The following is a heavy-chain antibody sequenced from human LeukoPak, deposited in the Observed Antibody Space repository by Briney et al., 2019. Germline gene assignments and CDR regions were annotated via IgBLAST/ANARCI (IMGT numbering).Heavy chain of an antibody. CDR2: IYHSGST. D-gene: IGHD3-9*01. Sequence: KTSQTLSLTCAVSGGSISSGGYSWSWIRQPPGKGLEWIGYIYHSGSTYYNPSLKSRVTISVDRSKNQFSLKLSPVTAADTAVYYCARGYDILTGYPLDYWGQGTLVTVSS. J-gene: IGHJ4*02. CDR3: ARGYDILTGYPLDY. CDR1: GGSISSGGYS. V-gene: IGHV4-30-2*01.